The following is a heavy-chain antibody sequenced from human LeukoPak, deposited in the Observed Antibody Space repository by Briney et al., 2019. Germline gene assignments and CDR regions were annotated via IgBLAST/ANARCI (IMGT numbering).Heavy chain of an antibody. J-gene: IGHJ6*04. CDR1: GFSFGDYS. CDR3: AELGITMIGGV. CDR2: ISSSGSTI. V-gene: IGHV3-48*03. Sequence: GGSLRLPCTASGFSFGDYSMNWVRQAPGKGLEWVSYISSSGSTIYYADSVKGRFTISRDNAKNSLYLQMNSLRAEGTAVYYCAELGITMIGGVWGKGTTVTISS. D-gene: IGHD3-10*02.